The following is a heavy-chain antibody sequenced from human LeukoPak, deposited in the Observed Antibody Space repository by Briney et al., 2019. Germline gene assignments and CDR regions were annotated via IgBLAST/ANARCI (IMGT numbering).Heavy chain of an antibody. Sequence: SETLSLTCAVYGGSFSGYYWSWIRQPPGKGLEWIGEINHSGSTYYNPSLKSRVTISVDTSKNQFSLKLSSVTAADTAVYYCARPGWQNYYYYYYMDVWGKGTTVTVSS. J-gene: IGHJ6*03. D-gene: IGHD6-19*01. V-gene: IGHV4-34*01. CDR3: ARPGWQNYYYYYYMDV. CDR2: INHSGST. CDR1: GGSFSGYY.